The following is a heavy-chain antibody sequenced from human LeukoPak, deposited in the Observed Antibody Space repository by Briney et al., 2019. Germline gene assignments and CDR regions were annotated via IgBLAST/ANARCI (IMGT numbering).Heavy chain of an antibody. CDR3: ARVEVAAVYYYYGMDV. CDR1: GGTFSSYA. Sequence: SVKVSCKASGGTFSSYAISWVRQAPGQGLEWMGGIIPIFGTANYAQKFQGRVTITADESTSTAYMELSSLRSEDTAVYYCARVEVAAVYYYYGMDVWGQGTTVTVSS. CDR2: IIPIFGTA. J-gene: IGHJ6*02. D-gene: IGHD2-15*01. V-gene: IGHV1-69*01.